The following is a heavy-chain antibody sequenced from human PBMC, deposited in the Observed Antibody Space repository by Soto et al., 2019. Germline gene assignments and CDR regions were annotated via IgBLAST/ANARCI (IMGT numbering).Heavy chain of an antibody. CDR2: IDPSDSYT. Sequence: GESFKISFKGSGYSFTSYWISWVRQMPGKDLEWIGRIDPSDSYTNYSPSFQGHVTISADKSISTAYLQWSSLKASDTAMYYCARRSGSYDDAFDIWGQGTMDTVSS. D-gene: IGHD1-26*01. CDR3: ARRSGSYDDAFDI. CDR1: GYSFTSYW. J-gene: IGHJ3*02. V-gene: IGHV5-10-1*01.